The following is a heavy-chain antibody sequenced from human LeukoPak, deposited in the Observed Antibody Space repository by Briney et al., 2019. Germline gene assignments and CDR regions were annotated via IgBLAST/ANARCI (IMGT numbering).Heavy chain of an antibody. CDR1: GGSISSGSYS. CDR2: IYTSGST. Sequence: SETLSLTCTVSGGSISSGSYSWSWIRQPAGKGLEWIGRIYTSGSTNYHPSLKSRVTISVETSKNQFSLKLSSVTAADTAVYYCARASVEYYYDSSGFSRGNNWFDPWGQGTLVTVSS. CDR3: ARASVEYYYDSSGFSRGNNWFDP. J-gene: IGHJ5*02. V-gene: IGHV4-61*02. D-gene: IGHD3-22*01.